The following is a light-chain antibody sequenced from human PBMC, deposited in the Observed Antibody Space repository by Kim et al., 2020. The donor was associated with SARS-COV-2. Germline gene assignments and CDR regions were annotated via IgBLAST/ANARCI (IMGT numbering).Light chain of an antibody. Sequence: EIVLTQSPAILSLSPGERATLSCWASQNIDTYLAWYQQKPGQAPRLLIYDAVNTATGIPDRFSGSGSETDFTLTISSLEPEDFAVYYCQQRTKWPPITFGQGTRLEIK. J-gene: IGKJ5*01. CDR1: QNIDTY. CDR2: DAV. CDR3: QQRTKWPPIT. V-gene: IGKV3-11*01.